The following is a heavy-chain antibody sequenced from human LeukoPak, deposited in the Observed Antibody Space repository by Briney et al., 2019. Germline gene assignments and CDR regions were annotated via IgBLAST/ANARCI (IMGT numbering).Heavy chain of an antibody. Sequence: GGSLRLSCAASGFRFDDYGMSWVRHVPGKGLEWVSGTNWDGASTGYADSVKGRFTISRDNVKNFLYLQMNSLRVEGTALYFCGRVYCSTTSCYDYYDYYMDVWGKGTTVTVSS. D-gene: IGHD2-2*01. CDR1: GFRFDDYG. V-gene: IGHV3-20*04. CDR2: TNWDGAST. J-gene: IGHJ6*03. CDR3: GRVYCSTTSCYDYYDYYMDV.